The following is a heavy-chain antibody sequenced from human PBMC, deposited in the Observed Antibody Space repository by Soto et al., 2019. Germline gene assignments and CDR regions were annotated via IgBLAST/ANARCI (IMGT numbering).Heavy chain of an antibody. CDR1: GFTFSDYA. CDR3: ARGGRQWLVTSDFNY. CDR2: VSHDGRNT. J-gene: IGHJ4*02. D-gene: IGHD6-19*01. V-gene: IGHV3-30*03. Sequence: VQLVESGGGVVQPGRSLRLSCAASGFTFSDYAMHWVRQAPGKGLEWVAVVSHDGRNTHYADSVKGRFTISRDSSKKTFSLEMTSLRAEDTAVYYCARGGRQWLVTSDFNYWGQGALVTVPS.